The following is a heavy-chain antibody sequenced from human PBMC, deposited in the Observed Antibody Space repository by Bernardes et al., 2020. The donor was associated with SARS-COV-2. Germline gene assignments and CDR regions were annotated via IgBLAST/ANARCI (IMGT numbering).Heavy chain of an antibody. CDR3: ARLKLRITIFGVVEDWFDP. D-gene: IGHD3-3*01. CDR2: IYYSGST. Sequence: SETLSLTCTVSGGSISSYYWSWIRQPPGKGLEWIGYIYYSGSTNYNPSLKSRVTISVDTSKNQFSLKLSSVTAADTAVYYCARLKLRITIFGVVEDWFDPWGQGTLVTVPS. CDR1: GGSISSYY. J-gene: IGHJ5*02. V-gene: IGHV4-59*01.